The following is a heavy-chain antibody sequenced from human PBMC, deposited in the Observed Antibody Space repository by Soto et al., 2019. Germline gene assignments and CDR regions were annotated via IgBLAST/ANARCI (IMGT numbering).Heavy chain of an antibody. CDR1: GYTFSDSA. D-gene: IGHD1-26*01. CDR3: ARLWAAREPNFDS. CDR2: IRSKANNYAT. Sequence: EVQLVESGGGLVQPGGSLTLSCVASGYTFSDSAMHWVRQASGHGLEWVGRIRSKANNYATVYAASVNGRFTISRDDSKNTAYLQMNSLKTEDTAVYYCARLWAAREPNFDSCGQRTRVAVAS. V-gene: IGHV3-73*02. J-gene: IGHJ4*02.